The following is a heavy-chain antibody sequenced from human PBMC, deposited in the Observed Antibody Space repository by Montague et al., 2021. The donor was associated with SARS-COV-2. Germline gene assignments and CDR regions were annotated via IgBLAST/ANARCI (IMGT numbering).Heavy chain of an antibody. CDR2: IYYSGTT. CDR3: ARETYTSGWFQQLDC. V-gene: IGHV4-39*01. D-gene: IGHD6-19*01. J-gene: IGHJ4*02. Sequence: SETLSLTCTVSGGSISSSNYYWGWIRQPPGKGLEWIGSIYYSGTTYYNPSLQSRVTISVDTSKKQFSLKLSSVTAADTAVYYCARETYTSGWFQQLDCWGQGTLVTVSS. CDR1: GGSISSSNYY.